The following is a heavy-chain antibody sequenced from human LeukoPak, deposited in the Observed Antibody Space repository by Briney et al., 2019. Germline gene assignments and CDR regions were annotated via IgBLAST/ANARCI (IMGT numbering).Heavy chain of an antibody. D-gene: IGHD6-13*01. Sequence: PGRSLTLSCAASGFTFSSFGMHWVRQAPGKGLEWVAVIWYDASNKYYADSVKGRFTISRDNSKNTLYLQMNSLRDDDTAVYYCVRGVGVSRFNYLDSWGQGTPVIVSS. V-gene: IGHV3-33*01. CDR3: VRGVGVSRFNYLDS. J-gene: IGHJ4*02. CDR2: IWYDASNK. CDR1: GFTFSSFG.